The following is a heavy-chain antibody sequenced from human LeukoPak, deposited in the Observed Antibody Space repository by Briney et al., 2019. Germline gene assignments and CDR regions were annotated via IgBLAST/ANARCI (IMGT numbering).Heavy chain of an antibody. J-gene: IGHJ4*02. V-gene: IGHV1-18*01. D-gene: IGHD3-22*01. CDR2: ISAYNGNT. CDR1: GYTFTSFG. Sequence: ASVKVSCKASGYTFTSFGISWVRQAPGQALEWMGWISAYNGNTNYAQKFQDRVTMTTHTSMSTAYMELRSLRSDDTAVYYCAREVSTRYYYMFDYWGQGTLVTVSS. CDR3: AREVSTRYYYMFDY.